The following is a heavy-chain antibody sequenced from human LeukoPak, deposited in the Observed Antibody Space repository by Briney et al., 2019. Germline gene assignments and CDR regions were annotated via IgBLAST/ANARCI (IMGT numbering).Heavy chain of an antibody. D-gene: IGHD4-23*01. Sequence: ASVKVSCKASGYTFTSYYMHWVRHAPRQGREWMGIINPSGGSTTYAKKFQGRITMTRATSTSTVYFELSSLRSEATAVYYCATPQETPDYGGKDIRFHYWDQGTLVSVSS. V-gene: IGHV1-46*01. CDR2: INPSGGST. J-gene: IGHJ4*02. CDR3: ATPQETPDYGGKDIRFHY. CDR1: GYTFTSYY.